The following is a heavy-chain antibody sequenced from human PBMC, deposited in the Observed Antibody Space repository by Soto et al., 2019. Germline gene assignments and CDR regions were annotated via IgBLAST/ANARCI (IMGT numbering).Heavy chain of an antibody. CDR3: ALPPAHIGPSSSPIDY. Sequence: WASVKVSCKASGYTFTSYAMHWVRQAPGQRLEWMGWINAGNGNTKYSQKFQGRVTITRDTSASTAYMELSSLRSEDTAVYYCALPPAHIGPSSSPIDYWGQGTLVTVSS. CDR2: INAGNGNT. D-gene: IGHD6-6*01. J-gene: IGHJ4*02. V-gene: IGHV1-3*01. CDR1: GYTFTSYA.